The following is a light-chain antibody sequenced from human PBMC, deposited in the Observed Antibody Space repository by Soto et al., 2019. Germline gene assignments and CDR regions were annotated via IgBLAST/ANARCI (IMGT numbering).Light chain of an antibody. J-gene: IGLJ3*02. CDR1: SSDVGIFNL. Sequence: QSAPIQPASVSGSPGQSITISCTGSSSDVGIFNLVSWYQQYPGKAPKLVLYEVSKWPSGISHRFSGSKSGNTASLTISGLQAEDEADYYCCSYAGSRTWVCGGGTQLTVL. CDR3: CSYAGSRTWV. CDR2: EVS. V-gene: IGLV2-23*02.